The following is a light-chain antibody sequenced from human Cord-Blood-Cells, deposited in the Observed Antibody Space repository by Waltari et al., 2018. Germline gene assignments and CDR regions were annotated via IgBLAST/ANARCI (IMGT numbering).Light chain of an antibody. J-gene: IGLJ3*02. V-gene: IGLV2-14*01. CDR1: SSDVGCYKY. CDR3: SSYTSSSTWV. CDR2: DVS. Sequence: QSALTQPASVSGSPGQSIPISCTGTSSDVGCYKYVSWHQQHPRKAPKLMIYDVSTRPSGVSNRFSGSKSGNTASLPISGLQAEDEADYYCSSYTSSSTWVFGGGTKLTVL.